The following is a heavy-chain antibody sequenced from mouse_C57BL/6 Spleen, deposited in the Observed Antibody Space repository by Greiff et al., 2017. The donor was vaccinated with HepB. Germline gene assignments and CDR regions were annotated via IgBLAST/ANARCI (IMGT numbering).Heavy chain of an antibody. Sequence: VKLMESGAELARPGASVKLSCKASGYTFTSYGISWVKQRTGQGLEWIGEIYPRSGNTYYNEKFKGKATLTADKSSSTAYMELRSLTSEDSAVYFCAIYYYGSSLYYAMDYWGQGTSVTVSS. CDR2: IYPRSGNT. D-gene: IGHD1-1*01. CDR1: GYTFTSYG. CDR3: AIYYYGSSLYYAMDY. J-gene: IGHJ4*01. V-gene: IGHV1-81*01.